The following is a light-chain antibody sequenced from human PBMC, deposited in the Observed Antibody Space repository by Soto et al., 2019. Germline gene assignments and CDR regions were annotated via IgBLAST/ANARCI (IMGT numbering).Light chain of an antibody. J-gene: IGLJ1*01. V-gene: IGLV1-44*01. CDR2: SNH. Sequence: QSVLTQPPSVSAAPGQNVIISCSGSSSNIGSNYVSWYQQLPGTAPKLVIYSNHQRPSGVPDRFSGSKSGTSASLAISGLQSEDEADYYCAAWDDSLNGSVFGSGTKLTVL. CDR1: SSNIGSNY. CDR3: AAWDDSLNGSV.